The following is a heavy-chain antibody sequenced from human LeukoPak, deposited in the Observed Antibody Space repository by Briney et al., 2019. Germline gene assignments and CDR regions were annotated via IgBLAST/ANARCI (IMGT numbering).Heavy chain of an antibody. V-gene: IGHV1-2*02. CDR1: GYTFTGYY. D-gene: IGHD2-15*01. CDR3: ARDPMGSYCSGGSCYFPPDY. J-gene: IGHJ4*02. CDR2: INPNSGGT. Sequence: GASVKVSCKASGYTFTGYYMHWVRQAPGQGLEWMGWINPNSGGTNYAQKFQGRVTMTRDTSISTAYMELSRLRSDDTAVYYCARDPMGSYCSGGSCYFPPDYWGQGTLVTVSS.